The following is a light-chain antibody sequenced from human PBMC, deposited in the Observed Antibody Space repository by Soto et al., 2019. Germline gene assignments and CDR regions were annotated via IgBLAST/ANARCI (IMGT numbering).Light chain of an antibody. CDR3: QQRHMWPIT. CDR2: GAS. J-gene: IGKJ5*01. V-gene: IGKV3D-20*02. Sequence: EIVLPQSPGTLSLSPGERATLSGRASQSVSSSYLAWYQQKPGQAPRLLIYGASTRATGIPPRFSGSGSGTDLTLTISSLEPEDSAVYYCQQRHMWPITFGQGTRLEIK. CDR1: QSVSSSY.